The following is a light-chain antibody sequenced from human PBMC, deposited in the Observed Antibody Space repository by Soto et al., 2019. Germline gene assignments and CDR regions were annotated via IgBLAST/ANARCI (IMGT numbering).Light chain of an antibody. CDR2: DAS. CDR1: QSVGST. J-gene: IGKJ1*01. Sequence: EKVMTQSPATLSVSPGERATLSCRASQSVGSTLAWYQQKPGQPPRLLIYDASTRATGIPARFSGSGSGTEFTLTISSLQSEDVAVYYCQQYNTWPRTLGQGTKVDIK. V-gene: IGKV3-15*01. CDR3: QQYNTWPRT.